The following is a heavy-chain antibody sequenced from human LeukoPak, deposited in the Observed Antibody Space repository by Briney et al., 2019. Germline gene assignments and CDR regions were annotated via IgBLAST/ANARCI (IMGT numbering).Heavy chain of an antibody. D-gene: IGHD1-1*01. CDR1: GAFITNRY. V-gene: IGHV4-4*07. J-gene: IGHJ4*02. CDR2: ISTRGNT. Sequence: PSETLSLTCSVSGAFITNRYWSWVRQSAGKGLEWIGRISTRGNTNYNPSLKSRVTMSVDTSNKHFSLKLTSVTAADTAVYYCVRNWDYWGQGTLVTVSS. CDR3: VRNWDY.